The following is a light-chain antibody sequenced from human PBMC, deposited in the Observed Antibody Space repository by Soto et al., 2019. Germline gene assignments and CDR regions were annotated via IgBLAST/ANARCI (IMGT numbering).Light chain of an antibody. Sequence: QSVLRQPPSVSRAPGQLDPISSTGNSSNIGAGYDVHWYQQLPGAAPRLLIYGNSNRPSGVPDRFSGSKSGTSASLAITGLQAEDEADYYCQSYDGSLSGYVFGTGTKVTVL. V-gene: IGLV1-40*01. CDR2: GNS. CDR3: QSYDGSLSGYV. J-gene: IGLJ1*01. CDR1: SSNIGAGYD.